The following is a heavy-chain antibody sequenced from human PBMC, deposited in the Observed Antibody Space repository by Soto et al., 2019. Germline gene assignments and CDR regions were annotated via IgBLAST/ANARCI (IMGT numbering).Heavy chain of an antibody. Sequence: ASVKVSCKASGYTFTSYYMHWVRQAPGQGLEWMGIINPSGGSTSYAQKFQGRVTMTRDTSTSTVYMELSSLRSEDTAVYYCARSTPKNPIWEYYYGMDVWGQGTTVTVSS. CDR3: ARSTPKNPIWEYYYGMDV. CDR2: INPSGGST. J-gene: IGHJ6*02. V-gene: IGHV1-46*01. D-gene: IGHD7-27*01. CDR1: GYTFTSYY.